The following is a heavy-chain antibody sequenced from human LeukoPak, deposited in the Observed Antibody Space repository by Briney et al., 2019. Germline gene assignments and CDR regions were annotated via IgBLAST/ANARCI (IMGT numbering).Heavy chain of an antibody. CDR1: GASIGSYY. Sequence: SETLSLTCTVSGASIGSYYWSWIRQPPGKGLEWIGYIYYSGRTRYNPSLKSPVTISVDTSKNQFSLRLSSVTAADTAVYFCARGQKYRYGYTVTELGSGYFDYWGQGTLVTVSS. J-gene: IGHJ4*02. V-gene: IGHV4-59*12. D-gene: IGHD5-18*01. CDR2: IYYSGRT. CDR3: ARGQKYRYGYTVTELGSGYFDY.